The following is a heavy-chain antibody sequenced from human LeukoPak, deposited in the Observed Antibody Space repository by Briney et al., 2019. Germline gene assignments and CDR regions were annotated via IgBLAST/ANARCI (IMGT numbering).Heavy chain of an antibody. Sequence: PGGSLRLSCVASGFTFSSYWMHWVRQAPGKGLVWVSRINSDGSSTSYADSVKGRFTISRDNAKNTLYLQMNSLRVEDTAVYYCARGVGGDSRFDPWGQGTLVTVSS. V-gene: IGHV3-74*01. D-gene: IGHD1-26*01. J-gene: IGHJ5*02. CDR3: ARGVGGDSRFDP. CDR1: GFTFSSYW. CDR2: INSDGSST.